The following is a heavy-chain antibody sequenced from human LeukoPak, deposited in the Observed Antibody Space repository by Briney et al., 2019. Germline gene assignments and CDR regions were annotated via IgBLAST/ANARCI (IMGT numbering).Heavy chain of an antibody. D-gene: IGHD4-17*01. V-gene: IGHV4-34*01. CDR2: INHSGST. CDR1: GGSFSGYY. Sequence: SETLSLTCAVYGGSFSGYYWSWIRQPPGKGLEWIGEINHSGSTNYNPSLKSRVTISVDTPKNQFSLKLSSVTAADTAVYYCALGGTTVTTWFDPWGQGTLVTVSS. J-gene: IGHJ5*02. CDR3: ALGGTTVTTWFDP.